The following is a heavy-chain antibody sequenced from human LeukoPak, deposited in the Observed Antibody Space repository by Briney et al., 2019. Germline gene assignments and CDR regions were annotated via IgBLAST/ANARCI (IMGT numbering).Heavy chain of an antibody. V-gene: IGHV3-7*03. J-gene: IGHJ4*02. CDR1: GFTFSSYW. D-gene: IGHD6-19*01. CDR3: ARDWQYSSGWYDGYYFDY. Sequence: PGGSLRLSCAASGFTFSSYWMSWARQAPGKGLEWVANIKQDGSEKYYVDYVKGRFTISRDNAKNSLYLQMNSLRAEDTAVYYCARDWQYSSGWYDGYYFDYWGQGTLVTVSS. CDR2: IKQDGSEK.